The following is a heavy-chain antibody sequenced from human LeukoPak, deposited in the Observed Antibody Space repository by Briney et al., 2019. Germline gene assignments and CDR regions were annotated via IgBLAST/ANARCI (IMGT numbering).Heavy chain of an antibody. CDR2: ITSSGSTI. D-gene: IGHD2-21*01. Sequence: GGSLRLSCAASGFTFSSYTMNWVRQAPGKGLEWVSYITSSGSTIYYADSVKGRFTISRDNAKNLLYLQMNSLRAEDTAVYYCATEDVITNWGQGTLVTVSS. J-gene: IGHJ4*02. CDR3: ATEDVITN. CDR1: GFTFSSYT. V-gene: IGHV3-48*01.